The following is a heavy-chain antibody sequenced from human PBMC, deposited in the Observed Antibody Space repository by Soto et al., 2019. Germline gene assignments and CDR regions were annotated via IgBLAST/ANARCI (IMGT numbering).Heavy chain of an antibody. V-gene: IGHV1-8*01. J-gene: IGHJ3*02. Sequence: ASVKVSCKASGYTFTSYDVNWVRQATGQGLEWMGWMNPNSGNTGYAQKFQGRVTMTRNTSISTAYMELSSLRSEDTAVYYCARGGYSSGGESPSAAFDIWGQGTMVTVSS. CDR2: MNPNSGNT. D-gene: IGHD6-19*01. CDR1: GYTFTSYD. CDR3: ARGGYSSGGESPSAAFDI.